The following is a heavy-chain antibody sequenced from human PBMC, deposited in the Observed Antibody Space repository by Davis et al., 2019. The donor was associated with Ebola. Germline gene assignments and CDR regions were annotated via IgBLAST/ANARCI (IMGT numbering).Heavy chain of an antibody. D-gene: IGHD2-15*01. CDR1: GVSISSGAYC. CDR2: IYYSGTT. Sequence: SETLSLTCSVSGVSISSGAYCWSWIRQHPGKGLEYIGYIYYSGTTYYNPSLKSRVAISIDTSKNQISLKLTSVTAADTAVYYCARRLGVSKDTRHDHWGQGTLVTVSS. CDR3: ARRLGVSKDTRHDH. V-gene: IGHV4-31*03. J-gene: IGHJ4*02.